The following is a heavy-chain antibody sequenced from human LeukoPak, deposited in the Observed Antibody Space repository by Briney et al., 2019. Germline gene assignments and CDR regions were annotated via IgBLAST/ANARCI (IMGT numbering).Heavy chain of an antibody. Sequence: PGGSLRLSCAASGFTFSGYAMHWVRQAPGKGLEWVAVISYDGSNKYYADSVKGRFTISRDNSKNTLYLQMNSLRAEDTAVYYCAREYNGMDVWGKGTTVTVSS. V-gene: IGHV3-30*04. CDR3: AREYNGMDV. CDR2: ISYDGSNK. CDR1: GFTFSGYA. D-gene: IGHD1-14*01. J-gene: IGHJ6*04.